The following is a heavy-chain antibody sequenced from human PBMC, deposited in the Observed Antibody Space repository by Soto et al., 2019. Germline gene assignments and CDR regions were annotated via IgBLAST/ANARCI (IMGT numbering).Heavy chain of an antibody. D-gene: IGHD3-22*01. CDR2: INQDGSER. CDR1: RFIFGNYW. J-gene: IGHJ4*02. Sequence: PVETLRLSCAASRFIFGNYWMSWLRQAPGKGLEWVAIINQDGSERHYVDSVKGRFTISRDNAKNSVYLQMNSLRGEDTAVYYCARDESYNFDDSGYSGWGQGTLVTVSS. CDR3: ARDESYNFDDSGYSG. V-gene: IGHV3-7*03.